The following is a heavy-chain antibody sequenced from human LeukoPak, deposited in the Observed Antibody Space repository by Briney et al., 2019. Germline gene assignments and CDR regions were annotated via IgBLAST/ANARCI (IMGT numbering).Heavy chain of an antibody. CDR3: SRGLDSRKLGY. V-gene: IGHV4-31*03. CDR1: GASFSSGDQY. D-gene: IGHD6-13*01. Sequence: SQTLSLTCTVSGASFSSGDQYWNWIRQSPGKGREWIGSIDPSGRLYSNPSLESRVTISIDTSKNQFSLNLNSVTAADTAVYFCSRGLDSRKLGYWGQGTLVTVSS. CDR2: IDPSGRL. J-gene: IGHJ4*02.